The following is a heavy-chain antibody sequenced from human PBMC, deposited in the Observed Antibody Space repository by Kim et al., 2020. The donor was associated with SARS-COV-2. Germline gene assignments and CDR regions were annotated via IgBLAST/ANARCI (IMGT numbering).Heavy chain of an antibody. Sequence: GGSLRLSCAASGFTFDDYAMHWVRQAPGKGLEWVSGISWNSGSIGYADSVKGRFTISRDNAKNSLYLQMNSLRAEDTALYYCAKDTQTAAAGTSYYYYGMDVWGQGTTVTVSS. CDR3: AKDTQTAAAGTSYYYYGMDV. V-gene: IGHV3-9*01. CDR1: GFTFDDYA. D-gene: IGHD6-13*01. CDR2: ISWNSGSI. J-gene: IGHJ6*02.